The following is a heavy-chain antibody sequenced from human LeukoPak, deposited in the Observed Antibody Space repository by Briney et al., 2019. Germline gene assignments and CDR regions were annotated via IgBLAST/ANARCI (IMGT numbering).Heavy chain of an antibody. CDR2: INPSGSYT. J-gene: IGHJ6*03. CDR1: GFTFTSYY. V-gene: IGHV1-46*01. D-gene: IGHD3-9*01. Sequence: EGSVKVSCKASGFTFTSYYMHWVRQAPGQGLEWMGIINPSGSYTSYAQKFQGRVTMTRDTSTSTVYMELSSLRSEDTAVYYCARGLRGLRYFDWLLSTYYYYMDVWGKGTTVTISS. CDR3: ARGLRGLRYFDWLLSTYYYYMDV.